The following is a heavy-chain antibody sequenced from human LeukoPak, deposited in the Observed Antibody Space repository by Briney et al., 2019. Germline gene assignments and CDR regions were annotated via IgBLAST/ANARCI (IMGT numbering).Heavy chain of an antibody. CDR1: GFTFSDYY. CDR2: IYSGGST. J-gene: IGHJ4*02. CDR3: ARQTQRRGGYNYFDY. V-gene: IGHV3-66*04. D-gene: IGHD5-24*01. Sequence: GGSLRLSCAASGFTFSDYYMNWIRQAPGKGLEWVSVIYSGGSTYYADSVKGRFTISRDNSKNTLYLQMNSLRAEDTAVYYCARQTQRRGGYNYFDYWGQGTLVTVSS.